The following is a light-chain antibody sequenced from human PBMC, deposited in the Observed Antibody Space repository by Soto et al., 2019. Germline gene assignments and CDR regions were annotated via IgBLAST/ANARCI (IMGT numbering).Light chain of an antibody. J-gene: IGLJ2*01. CDR1: NIGRKS. CDR2: DDR. CDR3: QLWDSNSEHVV. Sequence: SYELTQPPSVSVAPGQTASIPCGGTNIGRKSVHWYQQKPGQAPVVVVDDDRDRPSGIPKRFSGSNSGNTAALTISRVEAGDEADDYCQLWDSNSEHVVVGGGTKLTVL. V-gene: IGLV3-21*02.